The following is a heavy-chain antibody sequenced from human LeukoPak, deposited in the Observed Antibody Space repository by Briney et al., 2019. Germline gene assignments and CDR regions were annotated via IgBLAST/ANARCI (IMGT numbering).Heavy chain of an antibody. Sequence: ASVKVSCMASGYSFTGYYMHWVRQAPGQGLEWMGWINHNSGGTNYAQQFQVRVTLTRDTSISTDYMELSRLRSDETAVYYCAEANYYDSSGYYPMWGQGPLVTVSS. V-gene: IGHV1-2*02. CDR3: AEANYYDSSGYYPM. CDR1: GYSFTGYY. J-gene: IGHJ4*02. CDR2: INHNSGGT. D-gene: IGHD3-22*01.